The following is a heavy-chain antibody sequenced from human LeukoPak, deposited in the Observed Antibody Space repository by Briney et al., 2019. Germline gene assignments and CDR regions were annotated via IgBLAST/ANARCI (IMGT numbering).Heavy chain of an antibody. CDR2: IKSKTDGGTT. CDR3: TTEWELLWSYFDY. CDR1: GFTFSNAW. D-gene: IGHD1-26*01. J-gene: IGHJ4*02. V-gene: IGHV3-15*01. Sequence: PGGSLRLSCAASGFTFSNAWMSWVRQAPGKGLEWVGRIKSKTDGGTTDYAAPVKGRFTISRDDSKNTLYLQMNSLKTEDTAVYYCTTEWELLWSYFDYWGQGTLVTVSS.